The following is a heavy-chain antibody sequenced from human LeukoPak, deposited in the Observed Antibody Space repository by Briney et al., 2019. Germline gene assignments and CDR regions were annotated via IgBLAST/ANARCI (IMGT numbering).Heavy chain of an antibody. Sequence: PSETLSLTCAVYGGSLSGHYWSWIRQPPGKGLEWIEYIYYSGSTNYNPSLKSRVTISVDTSKNQFSLKLSSVTAADTAVYYCARASPYYDFWSGYYSDFDYWGQGTLVTVSS. CDR3: ARASPYYDFWSGYYSDFDY. V-gene: IGHV4-59*11. CDR2: IYYSGST. D-gene: IGHD3-3*01. J-gene: IGHJ4*02. CDR1: GGSLSGHY.